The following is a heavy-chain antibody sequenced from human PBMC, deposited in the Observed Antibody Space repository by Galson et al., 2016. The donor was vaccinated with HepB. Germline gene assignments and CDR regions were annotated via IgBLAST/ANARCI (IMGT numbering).Heavy chain of an antibody. Sequence: SVKVSCKASGYTFSAYGTTWVRQAPGQGLEWMGWISVYSGNTNYAQRVRGRVTMTTDTSTSTAYMELRGLRSDDTAVYYCARDSDCSGGNCYFDSWGQGTLVTVSS. J-gene: IGHJ4*03. D-gene: IGHD2-15*01. CDR2: ISVYSGNT. CDR3: ARDSDCSGGNCYFDS. V-gene: IGHV1-18*01. CDR1: GYTFSAYG.